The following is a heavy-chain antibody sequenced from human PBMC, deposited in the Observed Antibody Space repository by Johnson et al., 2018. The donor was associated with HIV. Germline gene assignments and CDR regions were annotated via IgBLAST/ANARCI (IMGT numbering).Heavy chain of an antibody. CDR3: ANDKPDYPDAYEI. V-gene: IGHV3-30*18. J-gene: IGHJ3*02. CDR2: ISYDGSYK. Sequence: QVQLVESGGGVVQPGRSLTIYCAVSEFTFRNYAMHWVRLAPGKGLQWVAVISYDGSYKYYGDSVNGRFTISRDNFKNKLYLQMNSLRAEDTAVYYCANDKPDYPDAYEIWGQETLVTVSS. CDR1: EFTFRNYA. D-gene: IGHD1-14*01.